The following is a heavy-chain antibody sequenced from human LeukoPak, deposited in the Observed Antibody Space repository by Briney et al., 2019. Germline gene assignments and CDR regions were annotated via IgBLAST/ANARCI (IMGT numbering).Heavy chain of an antibody. V-gene: IGHV4-30-2*01. CDR1: GGSISSGGYY. D-gene: IGHD1-26*01. CDR2: IYHSGST. Sequence: PSETLSLTCAVSGGSISSGGYYWSWIRQPPGKGLEWIGYIYHSGSTYYNPSLKSRVTISVDRSKNQFSLKLSSVTAADTAVYYCAKLRIVGATTGPYYYYYMDVWGKGTTVTVSS. J-gene: IGHJ6*03. CDR3: AKLRIVGATTGPYYYYYMDV.